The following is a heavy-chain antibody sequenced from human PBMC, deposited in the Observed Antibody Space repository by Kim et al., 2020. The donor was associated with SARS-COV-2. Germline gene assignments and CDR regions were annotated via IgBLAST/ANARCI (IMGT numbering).Heavy chain of an antibody. D-gene: IGHD3-3*01. J-gene: IGHJ5*02. CDR3: ARAMGITIFGVVIVNWFGP. Sequence: SETLSLTCTVSGGSISSGGYYWSWIRQHPGKGLEWIGYIYYSGSTYYNPSLQNRVTISVDTSKNQFSLKLSSVTAAGTAVYYCARAMGITIFGVVIVNWFGPWGPGTLVTASS. CDR1: GGSISSGGYY. CDR2: IYYSGST. V-gene: IGHV4-31*03.